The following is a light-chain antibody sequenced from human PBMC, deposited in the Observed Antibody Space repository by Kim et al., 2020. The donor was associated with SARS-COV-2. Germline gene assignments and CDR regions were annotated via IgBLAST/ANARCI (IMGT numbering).Light chain of an antibody. Sequence: SASVGDRVTITWRASQGISSYLDWYQQKPGKAPKLLIYAASTLQSGVPSRFSDSGSGTDFTLTISSLQPEDFATYYCQQLNSYPYTFGQGTKLEI. CDR3: QQLNSYPYT. CDR1: QGISSY. V-gene: IGKV1-9*01. CDR2: AAS. J-gene: IGKJ2*01.